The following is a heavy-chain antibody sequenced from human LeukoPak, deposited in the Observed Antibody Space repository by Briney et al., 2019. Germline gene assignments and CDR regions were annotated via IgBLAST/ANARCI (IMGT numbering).Heavy chain of an antibody. J-gene: IGHJ4*02. Sequence: SVKVSXTASGGTFSSYAISWVRQAPGQGLEWMGRIIPILGIANYAQKFQGRVTITADKSTSTAYMELSSLRSEDTAVYYCARGGYYDSSGVFDYWGQGTLVTVSS. CDR2: IIPILGIA. V-gene: IGHV1-69*04. CDR3: ARGGYYDSSGVFDY. D-gene: IGHD3-22*01. CDR1: GGTFSSYA.